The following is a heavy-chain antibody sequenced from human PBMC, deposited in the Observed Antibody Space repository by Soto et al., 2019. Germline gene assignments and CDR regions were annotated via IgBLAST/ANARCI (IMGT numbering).Heavy chain of an antibody. D-gene: IGHD3-3*01. CDR1: GYTLTELS. V-gene: IGHV1-24*01. CDR2: FDPEDGET. CDR3: ARDINRPRYDFWSGYYTVLDY. J-gene: IGHJ4*02. Sequence: ASVKVSCKVSGYTLTELSMHWVRQAPGKGLEWMGGFDPEDGETIYAQKFQGRVTMTEDTSTDTAYMELSSLRSEDTAVYYCARDINRPRYDFWSGYYTVLDYWGQGTLVTVSS.